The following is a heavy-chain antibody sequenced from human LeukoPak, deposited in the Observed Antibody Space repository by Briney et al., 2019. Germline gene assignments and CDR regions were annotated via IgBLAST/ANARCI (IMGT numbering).Heavy chain of an antibody. CDR1: GFTFSSHW. D-gene: IGHD6-13*01. J-gene: IGHJ4*02. CDR2: MNQDGRQK. CDR3: AKLSRLAAPH. V-gene: IGHV3-7*01. Sequence: GGSLRLSCAASGFTFSSHWMSWVRQAPGKGLEWVATMNQDGRQKYYVDSVKGRFTISRDNAENSLYLQMNSLRAEDTAVYYCAKLSRLAAPHWGQGTLVTVSS.